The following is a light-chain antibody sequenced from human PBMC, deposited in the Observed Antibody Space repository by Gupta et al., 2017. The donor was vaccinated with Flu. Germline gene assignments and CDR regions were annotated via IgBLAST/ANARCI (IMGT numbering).Light chain of an antibody. J-gene: IGLJ2*01. CDR1: NIGIKS. CDR2: DDS. CDR3: QVWDSNSDQGV. V-gene: IGLV3-21*03. Sequence: SFVLSQPPSVSVAPGKTAAITCGGNNIGIKSVHWYQQKPGQAPVLAVYDDSDRPSGIPERVSGSKSGNTATLTISRVEAGDEADYYCQVWDSNSDQGVFGGGTKLTVL.